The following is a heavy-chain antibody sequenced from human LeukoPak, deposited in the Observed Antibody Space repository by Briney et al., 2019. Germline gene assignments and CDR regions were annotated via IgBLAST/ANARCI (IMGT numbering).Heavy chain of an antibody. J-gene: IGHJ4*02. Sequence: SETLSLTCAVYGGSFSGYYWSWIRQPPGKGLEWIGEINHSGSTNYNPSLKSRVTISVDTSKNQFSLKLSSVTAADTAVYYCARAVYSSGWYGKLDYWGQGTLVTVSS. CDR3: ARAVYSSGWYGKLDY. CDR1: GGSFSGYY. V-gene: IGHV4-34*01. CDR2: INHSGST. D-gene: IGHD6-19*01.